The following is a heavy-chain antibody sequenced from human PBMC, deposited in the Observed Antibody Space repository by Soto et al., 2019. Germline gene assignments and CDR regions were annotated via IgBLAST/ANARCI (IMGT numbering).Heavy chain of an antibody. V-gene: IGHV3-33*01. CDR3: ARDRDNGLEY. Sequence: RGSLLLSCGAAVFPFNNHAFHWVRQAPGKGLEWVSFIWYDGSNNNYADSVKGRFTISRDDSKNTLYLQMNGLRAEDTAVYYCARDRDNGLEYWGQGTLVTVSS. CDR1: VFPFNNHA. D-gene: IGHD2-8*01. J-gene: IGHJ4*02. CDR2: IWYDGSNN.